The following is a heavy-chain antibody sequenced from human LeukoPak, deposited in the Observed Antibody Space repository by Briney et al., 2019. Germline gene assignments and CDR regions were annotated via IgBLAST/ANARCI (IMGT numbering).Heavy chain of an antibody. D-gene: IGHD3-22*01. CDR3: ARLYYDSSGYYQICYFDY. CDR2: IYYSGST. V-gene: IGHV4-39*01. Sequence: SETLSLTCTVSGGSISSSSYNWGWFRQPPGKGLEWMGSIYYSGSTYYNPSLKSRVTISVDTSKNQFSLNLSSVTAADTAVYYCARLYYDSSGYYQICYFDYWGQGTLVTVSS. J-gene: IGHJ4*02. CDR1: GGSISSSSYN.